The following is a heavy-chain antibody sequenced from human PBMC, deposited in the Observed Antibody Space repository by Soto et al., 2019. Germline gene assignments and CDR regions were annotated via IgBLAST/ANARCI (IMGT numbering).Heavy chain of an antibody. CDR2: INPATGAA. CDR1: GYPVTAYY. D-gene: IGHD3-3*01. V-gene: IGHV1-2*02. J-gene: IGHJ3*02. Sequence: QLHLVQSGAVVKKPGASVTVSCSASGYPVTAYYMHWVRQAPGRGLEWMGGINPATGAAKYTQTFPGRGTMNRDTSPSKVFKEPRGPTSEDTAVFFCARGGGVGVAGSAAFDMWGQGTLVTVSS. CDR3: ARGGGVGVAGSAAFDM.